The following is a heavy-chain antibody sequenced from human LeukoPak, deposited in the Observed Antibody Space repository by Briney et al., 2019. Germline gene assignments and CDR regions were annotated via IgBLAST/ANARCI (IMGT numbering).Heavy chain of an antibody. CDR3: ARGWYYDSSGYYYLSPYYYYGMDV. CDR1: GGSFSGYY. V-gene: IGHV4-34*01. J-gene: IGHJ6*02. Sequence: SETLSLTCAVYGGSFSGYYWSWIRQPPGKGLEWIGEINHSGSTNYNPSLKSRVTISVDTSKNQFSLKLSSVTAADTAVYYCARGWYYDSSGYYYLSPYYYYGMDVWGQGTTVTVSS. CDR2: INHSGST. D-gene: IGHD3-22*01.